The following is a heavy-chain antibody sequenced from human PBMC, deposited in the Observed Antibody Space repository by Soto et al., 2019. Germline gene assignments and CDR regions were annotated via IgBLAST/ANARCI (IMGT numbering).Heavy chain of an antibody. CDR3: VRDDIDVGLDH. D-gene: IGHD1-26*01. J-gene: IGHJ4*02. CDR1: GFTFSNYW. V-gene: IGHV3-74*01. Sequence: PGGSLRLSCAASGFTFSNYWMHWVRQTPGMGLVWVSHINIDGSDTTYADSVRGRFTISRDNAKNTLYLQMNSLRAEDTAVYYCVRDDIDVGLDHWGLGTPVTVSS. CDR2: INIDGSDT.